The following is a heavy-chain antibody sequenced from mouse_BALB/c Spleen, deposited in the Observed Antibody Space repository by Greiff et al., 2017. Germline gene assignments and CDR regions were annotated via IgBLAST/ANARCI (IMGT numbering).Heavy chain of an antibody. CDR3: ASLYKGFAY. V-gene: IGHV2-9*02. D-gene: IGHD1-1*01. J-gene: IGHJ3*01. Sequence: VKLMESGPGLVAPSQSLSITCTVSGFSLTSYGVHWVRQPPGKGLEWLGVIWAGGSTNYNLALMSRLSISKDNSKSQVFLKMNSLQTDDTAMYYCASLYKGFAYWGQGTLVTVSA. CDR1: GFSLTSYG. CDR2: IWAGGST.